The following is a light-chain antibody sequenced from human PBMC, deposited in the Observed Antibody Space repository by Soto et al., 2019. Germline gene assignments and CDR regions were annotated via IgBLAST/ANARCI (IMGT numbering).Light chain of an antibody. CDR1: QSVSNNY. J-gene: IGKJ4*01. CDR2: GAS. CDR3: QQRSNWPPLT. V-gene: IGKV3D-20*02. Sequence: EIVLTQSPGTLSLSPGERDTLSCRASQSVSNNYLAWYQQKPGQAPRLLIYGASNRATGIPDRFSGSGSGTDFTLTISSLEPEDFAVYYCQQRSNWPPLTFGGGTKVDIK.